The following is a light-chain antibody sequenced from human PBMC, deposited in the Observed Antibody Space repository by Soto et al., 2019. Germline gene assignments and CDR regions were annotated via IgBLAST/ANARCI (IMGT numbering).Light chain of an antibody. CDR1: QSVRSNY. CDR3: QHYSSPQFT. Sequence: EIVLTQSPGTLSLSPGERATLSRRASQSVRSNYLAWYQQKPGQAPRLLIYGASARATGIPDRFSGSGSGTDFSLTISRLEPEDFAVYYCQHYSSPQFTFGPGTKVDI. V-gene: IGKV3-20*01. J-gene: IGKJ3*01. CDR2: GAS.